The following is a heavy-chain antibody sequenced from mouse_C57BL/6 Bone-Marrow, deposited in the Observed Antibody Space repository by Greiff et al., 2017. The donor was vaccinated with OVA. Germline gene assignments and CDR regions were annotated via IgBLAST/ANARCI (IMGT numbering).Heavy chain of an antibody. CDR3: AREAYYYGSRYFDY. Sequence: DVKLVESGGGLVKPGGSLKLSCAASGFTFSSYAMSWVRQTPEKRLEWVATISDGGSYTYYPDNVKGRFTISRDNAKNNLYLQMSHLKSEDTAMYYCAREAYYYGSRYFDYWGQGTTLTVSS. CDR2: ISDGGSYT. D-gene: IGHD1-1*01. CDR1: GFTFSSYA. V-gene: IGHV5-4*01. J-gene: IGHJ2*01.